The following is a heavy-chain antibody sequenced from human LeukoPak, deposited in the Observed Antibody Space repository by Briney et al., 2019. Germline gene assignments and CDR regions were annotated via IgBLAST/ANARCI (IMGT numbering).Heavy chain of an antibody. V-gene: IGHV3-21*01. CDR2: ISSSGSYI. CDR1: GFTFSSYS. CDR3: AILHYDFWSGYYISPPDY. D-gene: IGHD3-3*01. J-gene: IGHJ4*02. Sequence: GGSLRLSCAASGFTFSSYSMNWVRQAPGKGLEWVSSISSSGSYIYYADSVKGRFTISRDNAKNSLYLQMNSLRAEDTAVYYCAILHYDFWSGYYISPPDYWGQGTLVTVSS.